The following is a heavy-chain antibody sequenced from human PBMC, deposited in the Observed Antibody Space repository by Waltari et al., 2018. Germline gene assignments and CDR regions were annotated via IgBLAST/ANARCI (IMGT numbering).Heavy chain of an antibody. V-gene: IGHV1-24*01. D-gene: IGHD3-3*01. Sequence: QVQPEQSGAEVKKPGAAVKVPCKVVGSTLTELPIHRVRQAPGKGLGWMGGFDPEDGEAVFAPKFQGRLTLTEDTPANTAYMELTSLTSEDTAVYYCASGLIIPGRFRLGYWGQGTLVTVSA. CDR3: ASGLIIPGRFRLGY. CDR1: GSTLTELP. CDR2: FDPEDGEA. J-gene: IGHJ4*02.